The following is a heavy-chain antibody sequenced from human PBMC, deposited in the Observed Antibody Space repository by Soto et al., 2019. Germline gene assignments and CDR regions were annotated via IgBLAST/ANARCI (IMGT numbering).Heavy chain of an antibody. CDR3: VHHGGDPYSHHF. D-gene: IGHD2-15*01. J-gene: IGHJ4*01. Sequence: QVQLQESGPGLVNPSGTLSLTCAVSGGSLSSSNWWSLVRQPPGKALEWLGEIFYSRRTKYNPSRNSRLTISSDQSKNHLSLRLSSVTAADTAVYYCVHHGGDPYSHHFWGQGILVTVSS. CDR1: GGSLSSSNW. V-gene: IGHV4-4*02. CDR2: IFYSRRT.